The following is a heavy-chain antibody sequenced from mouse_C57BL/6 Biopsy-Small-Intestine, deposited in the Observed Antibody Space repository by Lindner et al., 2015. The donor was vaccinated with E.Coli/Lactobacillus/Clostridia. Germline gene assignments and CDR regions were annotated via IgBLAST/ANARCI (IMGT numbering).Heavy chain of an antibody. CDR1: GYSFTSNH. Sequence: VQLQESGPDLVKSGASVKISCKASGYSFTSNHMNWVKQSPEKSLEWIGEINPSTGSTTYNQNFRAKATLTVDRSSSTAYMQFKSLTSEDSAVYYCARREVYYFDYWGQGTTLTVSS. CDR3: ARREVYYFDY. V-gene: IGHV1-42*01. J-gene: IGHJ2*01. CDR2: INPSTGST.